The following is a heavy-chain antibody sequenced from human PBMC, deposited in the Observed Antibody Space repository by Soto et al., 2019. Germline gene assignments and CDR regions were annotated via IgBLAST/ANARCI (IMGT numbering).Heavy chain of an antibody. J-gene: IGHJ6*02. D-gene: IGHD1-26*01. CDR1: GFTFSSYA. CDR3: ATDGASGSDPTYYYFGMDG. Sequence: EVQLLESGGGLVQPGGSLRLSCAASGFTFSSYAMSWVRQAPGKGLEWVSSISGSGGNAYYADSVKGRFSISRDNSKNTLHLQMNSLRAADMAVYYCATDGASGSDPTYYYFGMDGWGQGTTVTVSS. V-gene: IGHV3-23*01. CDR2: ISGSGGNA.